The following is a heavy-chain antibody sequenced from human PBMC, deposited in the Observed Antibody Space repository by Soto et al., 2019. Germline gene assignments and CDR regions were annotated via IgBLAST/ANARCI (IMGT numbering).Heavy chain of an antibody. CDR1: GFTFSSYA. CDR2: ISYDGSNK. D-gene: IGHD2-15*01. J-gene: IGHJ4*02. CDR3: ASSVAATAGIDY. V-gene: IGHV3-30-3*01. Sequence: PGGSLRLSCAASGFTFSSYAMHWVRQAPGKGLEWVAVISYDGSNKYYADSVKGRFTISRDNSKNTLYLQMNSLRAEDTAVYYCASSVAATAGIDYWGQGTLVTVSS.